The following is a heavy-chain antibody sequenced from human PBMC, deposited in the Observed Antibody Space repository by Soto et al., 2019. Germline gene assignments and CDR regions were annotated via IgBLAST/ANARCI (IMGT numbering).Heavy chain of an antibody. D-gene: IGHD6-19*01. V-gene: IGHV3-11*01. CDR1: GFTLIAYY. Sequence: QVQLVESGGGLVKPGGSLKLSWAASGFTLIAYYMSWIRQAPGKGLVWVSYISSSGSTIYYADSVKGRFTISRDNAKNSLYLQMNSLRAEDTAVYYCARGLWSSGWQHFDYWCQGTLLTVSS. J-gene: IGHJ4*02. CDR2: ISSSGSTI. CDR3: ARGLWSSGWQHFDY.